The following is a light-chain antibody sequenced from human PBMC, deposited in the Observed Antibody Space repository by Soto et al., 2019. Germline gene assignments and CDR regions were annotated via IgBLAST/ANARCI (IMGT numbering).Light chain of an antibody. J-gene: IGKJ4*01. CDR3: QQYGSSPLT. CDR1: QSVSSSY. CDR2: GAS. Sequence: EIVVTQSPGTLSLSPGERATLSCRASQSVSSSYLAWYQQKPGQAPRLLIYGASSRATGIPDRFSGSGSGTDFTLTISRLEPEDFAVYYCQQYGSSPLTFGGGTKVAIK. V-gene: IGKV3-20*01.